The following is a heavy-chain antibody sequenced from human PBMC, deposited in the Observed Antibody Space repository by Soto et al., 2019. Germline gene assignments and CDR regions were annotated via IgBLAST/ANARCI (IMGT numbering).Heavy chain of an antibody. Sequence: GGSLRLSCAASGFTFSSYAMHWVRQAPGKGLEYVSAISSNGGSTYYANSVKGRFTISRDNSKNTLYLQMGSLRAEDMAVYYCARKALYDSSGYYYYSFDYWGQGTLVTVSS. V-gene: IGHV3-64*01. D-gene: IGHD3-22*01. CDR2: ISSNGGST. CDR1: GFTFSSYA. J-gene: IGHJ4*02. CDR3: ARKALYDSSGYYYYSFDY.